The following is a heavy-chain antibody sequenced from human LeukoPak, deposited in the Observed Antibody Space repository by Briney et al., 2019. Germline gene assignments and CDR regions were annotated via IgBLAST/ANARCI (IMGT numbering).Heavy chain of an antibody. CDR1: GGSFSGYY. V-gene: IGHV4-34*01. CDR3: ARWSGIAVAGTAGDY. J-gene: IGHJ4*02. Sequence: SETLSLTCAVYGGSFSGYYWSWIRQPPGKGLEWIGEINHSGSTNHNPSLKSRVTISVDTSKNQFSLKLSSVTAADTAVYYCARWSGIAVAGTAGDYWGQGTLVTVSS. D-gene: IGHD6-19*01. CDR2: INHSGST.